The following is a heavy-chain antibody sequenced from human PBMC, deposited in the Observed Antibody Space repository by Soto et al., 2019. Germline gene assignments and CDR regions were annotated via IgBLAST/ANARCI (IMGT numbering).Heavy chain of an antibody. J-gene: IGHJ4*02. CDR3: ARGIAAAGDPPFEGY. D-gene: IGHD6-13*01. CDR2: IYYSGST. CDR1: GGSISSYY. Sequence: SETLSLTCTVSGGSISSYYWSWIRQPPGKGLEWIGYIYYSGSTNYNPSLKSRVTISVDTSKNQFSLKLSSVTAADTAVYYCARGIAAAGDPPFEGYWGQGTLVTVSS. V-gene: IGHV4-59*01.